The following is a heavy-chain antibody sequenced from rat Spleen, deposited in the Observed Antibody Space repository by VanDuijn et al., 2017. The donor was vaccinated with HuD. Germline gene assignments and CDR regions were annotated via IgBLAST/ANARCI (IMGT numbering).Heavy chain of an antibody. V-gene: IGHV5-20*01. Sequence: EVQLVESGGGLVQPGRSLKLSCAASGFTFSDYYMAWVRQAPTKGLEWVATISYDGSSTYYRDSVKGRFTLSRDNTKSTLYLQMNSLRSEDTATYYCTKDQTYYGLFDCWGQGVMVTVSS. CDR2: ISYDGSST. CDR3: TKDQTYYGLFDC. CDR1: GFTFSDYY. J-gene: IGHJ2*01. D-gene: IGHD1-9*01.